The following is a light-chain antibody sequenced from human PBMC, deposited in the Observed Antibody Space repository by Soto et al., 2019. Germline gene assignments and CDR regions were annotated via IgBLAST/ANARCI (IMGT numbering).Light chain of an antibody. J-gene: IGKJ5*01. V-gene: IGKV3-20*01. Sequence: EMVLAQSPGTLSLSPWERATLSCRASQSVSNNYLAWYQQKPGQAPRLLIYGASNRATGIPDRFSGSGSGTDFTLTISRLEPEDFAVYYCQQYGSSPPITFGQGTRLEIK. CDR3: QQYGSSPPIT. CDR1: QSVSNNY. CDR2: GAS.